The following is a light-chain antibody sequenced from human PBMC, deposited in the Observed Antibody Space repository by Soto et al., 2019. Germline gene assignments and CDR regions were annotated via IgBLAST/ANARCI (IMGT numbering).Light chain of an antibody. CDR1: QLISSW. J-gene: IGKJ4*01. V-gene: IGKV1-12*01. Sequence: DIQMTQSPSSLAASVGDRVTITCRASQLISSWLVWYQQKPGHAPKLLIYAASNLQSGVPSRFSGSASGTEFNLTISSLQAEDFVTYYCQQASTFPFTFGGGTEVQIK. CDR2: AAS. CDR3: QQASTFPFT.